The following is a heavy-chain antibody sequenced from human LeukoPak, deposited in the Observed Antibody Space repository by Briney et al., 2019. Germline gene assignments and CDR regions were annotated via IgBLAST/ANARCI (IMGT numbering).Heavy chain of an antibody. V-gene: IGHV3-23*01. CDR3: ARHITAADAFDI. D-gene: IGHD6-13*01. CDR1: GFTFSNYA. J-gene: IGHJ3*02. Sequence: GGSLRLFCAASGFTFSNYAMSWVRQAPGKGLEWVSTNADSVKGRFTISRDNSNNTLYLQMNSLRAEDSAVYYCARHITAADAFDIWGQGTMVTVSS.